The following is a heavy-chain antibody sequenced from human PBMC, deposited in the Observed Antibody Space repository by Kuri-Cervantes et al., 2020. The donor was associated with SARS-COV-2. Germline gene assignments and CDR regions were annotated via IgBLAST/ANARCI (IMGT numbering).Heavy chain of an antibody. V-gene: IGHV1-8*01. CDR1: GYTLTSYD. Sequence: ASVKVSCKASGYTLTSYDINWVRQATGQGLEWMGWMNPNNGNTGYAQKLQGRVTMTRNTSISTAYMELSSLRSEDTAVYYCARGGDVVVRGALQYYYSYDIDAWGQGTTVTVSS. CDR2: MNPNNGNT. D-gene: IGHD3-10*01. CDR3: ARGGDVVVRGALQYYYSYDIDA. J-gene: IGHJ6*02.